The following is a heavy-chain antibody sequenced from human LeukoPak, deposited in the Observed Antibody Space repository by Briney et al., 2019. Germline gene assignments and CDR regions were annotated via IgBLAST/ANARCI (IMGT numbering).Heavy chain of an antibody. V-gene: IGHV4-59*01. J-gene: IGHJ4*02. CDR2: IYYSGST. CDR3: ARDGGYCSGGSCYDV. D-gene: IGHD2-15*01. CDR1: GGSISSYY. Sequence: SETLSLTCTVSGGSISSYYWSWIRQPPGKGLEWIGYIYYSGSTNYNPSLKSRVTISVDTSKNQFSLKLSSVTAADTAVYYCARDGGYCSGGSCYDVWGQGTLVTVSS.